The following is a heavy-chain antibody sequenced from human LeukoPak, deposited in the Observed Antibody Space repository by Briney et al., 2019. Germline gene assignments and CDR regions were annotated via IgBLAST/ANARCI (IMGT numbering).Heavy chain of an antibody. V-gene: IGHV4-4*09. CDR3: ARLGTIAAAGSTTNYYYCGMDV. D-gene: IGHD6-13*01. CDR2: VYSSGNT. J-gene: IGHJ6*02. Sequence: SETLSLTCTVSGGSISSYYWSWIRQPPGKGLEWIGYVYSSGNTNYNPSLKSRVTISVDTSKNQFSLKLSSVTAADTAVYYCARLGTIAAAGSTTNYYYCGMDVWGQGTTVTVSS. CDR1: GGSISSYY.